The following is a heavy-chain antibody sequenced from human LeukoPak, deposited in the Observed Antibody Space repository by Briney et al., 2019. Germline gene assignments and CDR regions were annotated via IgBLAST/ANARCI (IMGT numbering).Heavy chain of an antibody. D-gene: IGHD3-22*01. Sequence: SETLSLTCTVSGGSISTYYWSWIRQPPGKGLEWIGYVYYSGSTNYNPSLKSRVTISVDTSKNQFSLKLSSVTAADTAVYYCARGGRGLLRNWGQGTLVTVSS. CDR1: GGSISTYY. CDR2: VYYSGST. V-gene: IGHV4-59*12. J-gene: IGHJ4*02. CDR3: ARGGRGLLRN.